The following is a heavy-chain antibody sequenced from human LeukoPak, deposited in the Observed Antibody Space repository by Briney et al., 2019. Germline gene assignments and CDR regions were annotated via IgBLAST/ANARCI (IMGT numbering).Heavy chain of an antibody. CDR1: EFTFSTYS. V-gene: IGHV3-21*01. J-gene: IGHJ3*01. CDR3: AGPYGYYAGGSAFDV. D-gene: IGHD4-17*01. Sequence: GGSLRLSCAASEFTFSTYSMNWVRQAPGKGLEWVSSISSSSSYIYYTDSVKGRFTISRDNAKNSLYLQIDSLRAEDTAVYYCAGPYGYYAGGSAFDVWGPGTLVSVSS. CDR2: ISSSSSYI.